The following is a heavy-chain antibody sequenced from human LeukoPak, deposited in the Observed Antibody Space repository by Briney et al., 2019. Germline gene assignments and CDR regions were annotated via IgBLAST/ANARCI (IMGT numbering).Heavy chain of an antibody. CDR1: GGSFSGYY. Sequence: PSETLSLTCAVYGGSFSGYYWSWIRRPPGKGLEWIGEINHSGSTNYNPSLKSRVTISLDTSKNQFSLKVSSVTAADTAVYYCARSYDSSGYSQFYWGQGTLSPSPQ. CDR3: ARSYDSSGYSQFY. D-gene: IGHD3-22*01. CDR2: INHSGST. V-gene: IGHV4-34*01. J-gene: IGHJ4*02.